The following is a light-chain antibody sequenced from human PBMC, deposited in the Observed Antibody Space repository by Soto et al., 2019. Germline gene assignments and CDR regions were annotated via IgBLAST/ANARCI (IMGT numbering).Light chain of an antibody. J-gene: IGLJ2*01. Sequence: QSALTQPASVSGSPGQSITISCTGTSSDVGSYNLVSWYQQHPGKAPKLMIYEGSKPPSGVSNRFAGTKSGNKSSLTISGLQTADEAADSCCSYAGSSTFAFGGGTKMTVL. CDR1: SSDVGSYNL. CDR3: CSYAGSSTFA. CDR2: EGS. V-gene: IGLV2-23*03.